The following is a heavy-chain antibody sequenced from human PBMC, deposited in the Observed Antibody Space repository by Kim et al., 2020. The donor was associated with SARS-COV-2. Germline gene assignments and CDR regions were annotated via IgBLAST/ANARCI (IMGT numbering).Heavy chain of an antibody. CDR1: GFAFSNYA. Sequence: GGSLRLSCRTSGFAFSNYAMMWVRQTPEKGLEWVATIDGPTTNTHYPDSVKGQFTISRDNSQNTVYLHMSSLRAEDTAIYYCATWLQSHFDYWGQGTLVTVSS. D-gene: IGHD5-12*01. V-gene: IGHV3-23*01. CDR2: IDGPTTNT. J-gene: IGHJ4*02. CDR3: ATWLQSHFDY.